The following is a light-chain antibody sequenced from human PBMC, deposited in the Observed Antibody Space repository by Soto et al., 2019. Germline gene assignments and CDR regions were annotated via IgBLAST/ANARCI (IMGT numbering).Light chain of an antibody. Sequence: QSALTQPASVSGSPGQSITISCTGSSSDVGSYNLVSWYQQHPGKAPKLMIYDVNKRPSGVSNRFSGSKSGNTASLTISGHQAEDEADYYCCSYAGSVVFGGGTKLTVL. J-gene: IGLJ2*01. CDR3: CSYAGSVV. CDR1: SSDVGSYNL. V-gene: IGLV2-23*02. CDR2: DVN.